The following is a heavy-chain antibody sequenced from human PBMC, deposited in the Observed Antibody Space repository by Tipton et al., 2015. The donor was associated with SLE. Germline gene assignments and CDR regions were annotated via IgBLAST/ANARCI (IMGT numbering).Heavy chain of an antibody. CDR1: GGSFSDYS. CDR2: INHSGST. Sequence: TLSLTCSVSGGSFSDYSWTWIRQPPGKGLEWIGEINHSGSTNHNPPLKSRVTISVDTSKNQFSLKLSSVTAADTAVYYCASGAYGSGSNYFGGWFDPWGQGTLVTVSS. J-gene: IGHJ5*02. CDR3: ASGAYGSGSNYFGGWFDP. V-gene: IGHV4-34*01. D-gene: IGHD3-10*01.